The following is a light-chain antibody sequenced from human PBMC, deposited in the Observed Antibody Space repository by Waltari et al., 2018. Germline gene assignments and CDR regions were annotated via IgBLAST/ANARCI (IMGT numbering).Light chain of an antibody. Sequence: QAVLTQPSSLSASPGASASLTCTLRSGINVGPYRIYWYQQRPGSPPQYRLRDKSDSDKQQGSGVPSRFSGSKDASANAGILLISGLQSEDEADYYCMIWHNSDVVFGGGTKLTVL. V-gene: IGLV5-45*03. CDR1: SGINVGPYR. CDR3: MIWHNSDVV. J-gene: IGLJ2*01. CDR2: DKSDSDK.